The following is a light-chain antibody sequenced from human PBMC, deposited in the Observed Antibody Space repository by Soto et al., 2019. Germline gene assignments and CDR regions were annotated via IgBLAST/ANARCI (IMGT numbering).Light chain of an antibody. J-gene: IGKJ2*01. V-gene: IGKV3-20*01. CDR3: QQYGSSPHT. CDR1: QSVSSSY. Sequence: EIVLTQSPGTLSLSPGERATLSCRASQSVSSSYLAWYQHKPGQAPRLLIYGASSRATGIPDRFSGSGSGTDFNLTISRLEAEDFAVYYCQQYGSSPHTFGQGTKLEIK. CDR2: GAS.